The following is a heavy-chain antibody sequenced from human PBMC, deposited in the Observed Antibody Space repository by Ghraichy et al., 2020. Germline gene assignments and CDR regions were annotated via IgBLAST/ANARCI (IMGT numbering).Heavy chain of an antibody. J-gene: IGHJ6*02. V-gene: IGHV5-51*01. Sequence: GESQNISCKVSAYSFTTYWIAWVRQMPGKGLEWMGIIYPGDSDPRYSPSFQGQVTISADKSISTAYLQWSSLKASDTAMYYCARLGGSGSYHYYHPMDVWGQGTTVTVSS. CDR3: ARLGGSGSYHYYHPMDV. CDR2: IYPGDSDP. D-gene: IGHD3-10*01. CDR1: AYSFTTYW.